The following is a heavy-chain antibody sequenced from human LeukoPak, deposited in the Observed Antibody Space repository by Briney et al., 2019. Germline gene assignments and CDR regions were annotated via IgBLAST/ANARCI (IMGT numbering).Heavy chain of an antibody. CDR3: VRRHQGLTPDY. CDR2: IYPGDSDT. CDR1: GYSFSYYW. V-gene: IGHV5-51*01. D-gene: IGHD2-2*01. J-gene: IGHJ4*02. Sequence: GESLKISCEGSGYSFSYYWIGWVRQMPGKGLEWMGIIYPGDSDTRYSPSFQGQVTISADKSISTAYLQWSSLKASDTAMYYCVRRHQGLTPDYWGQGTLVTVSS.